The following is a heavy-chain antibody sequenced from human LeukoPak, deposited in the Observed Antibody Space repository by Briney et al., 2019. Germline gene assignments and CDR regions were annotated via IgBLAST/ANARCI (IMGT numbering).Heavy chain of an antibody. CDR2: IFHRGIP. CDR1: DTSISNNW. Sequence: SGTLSVTCDASDTSISNNWWSWVRQSPGKGLEWIGEIFHRGIPNYNPSLKSRVTMSIDTSKNQLSLNVNSVTAADTAVYYCARAMGASWFFYLDVWGKGTTVTVSS. D-gene: IGHD3-16*02. J-gene: IGHJ6*04. V-gene: IGHV4-4*02. CDR3: ARAMGASWFFYLDV.